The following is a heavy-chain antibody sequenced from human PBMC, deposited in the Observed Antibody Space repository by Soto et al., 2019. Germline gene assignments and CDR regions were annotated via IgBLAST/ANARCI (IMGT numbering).Heavy chain of an antibody. CDR1: GGSFSGFY. V-gene: IGHV4-34*01. D-gene: IGHD2-21*02. CDR3: ARADRTLVTSYGLDV. Sequence: ETLSLTCAVSGGSFSGFYWTWIRQPPGEGLEWIGEINHSGTTNFNPSLRSRLTISLDSSKKHFSLKLTSMTAADAAVYYCARADRTLVTSYGLDVWGQGTTVTVSS. CDR2: INHSGTT. J-gene: IGHJ6*02.